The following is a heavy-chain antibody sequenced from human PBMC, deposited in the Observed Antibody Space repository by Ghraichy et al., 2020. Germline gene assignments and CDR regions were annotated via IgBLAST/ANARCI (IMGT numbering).Heavy chain of an antibody. CDR1: EFTLSSYW. D-gene: IGHD2-2*01. J-gene: IGHJ3*02. Sequence: GGSLRLSCAASEFTLSSYWMSWVRQAPGKGLEWVANIKQDGSVKNYVDSVKGRFTISRDNAKNSLYLQMNSLRAEDTAVYYCARDSSVCGISCYDAFDIWGQGTMVTVSS. CDR2: IKQDGSVK. CDR3: ARDSSVCGISCYDAFDI. V-gene: IGHV3-7*01.